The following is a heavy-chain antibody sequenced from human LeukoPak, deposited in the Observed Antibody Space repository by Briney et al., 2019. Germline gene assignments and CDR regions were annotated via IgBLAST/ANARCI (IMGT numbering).Heavy chain of an antibody. CDR2: ISSDGGRT. CDR3: ARSTHARGAFDI. J-gene: IGHJ3*02. D-gene: IGHD2-2*01. CDR1: GFTFSTYS. V-gene: IGHV3-64*01. Sequence: GGSLRLSCAASGFTFSTYSMNWVRQAPGKGLEYVSAISSDGGRTYYANSVKGRFTISRDNSRNTLYLQVGSLRDEDMAIYYCARSTHARGAFDIWGQGTMVTVSS.